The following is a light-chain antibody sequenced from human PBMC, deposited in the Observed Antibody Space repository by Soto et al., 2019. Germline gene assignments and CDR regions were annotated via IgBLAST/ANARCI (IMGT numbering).Light chain of an antibody. CDR2: GTG. J-gene: IGLJ1*01. CDR1: SSNIGAGYD. CDR3: QSFDSSLSGYV. Sequence: QSVPSQPPSVTVAPGRRDTISCTGRSSNIGAGYDVHWYQQLPVTAPKLLIYGTGNRPSGVPERFSGSNSGTSAYLAITGLHAEDGAAYICQSFDSSLSGYVFGTGTKVPVL. V-gene: IGLV1-40*01.